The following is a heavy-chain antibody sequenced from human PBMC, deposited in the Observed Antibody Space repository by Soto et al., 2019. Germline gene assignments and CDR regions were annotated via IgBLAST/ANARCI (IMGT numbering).Heavy chain of an antibody. CDR2: MNPNSGNT. J-gene: IGHJ3*02. CDR3: VTGYYDSSGYYWIDALDI. CDR1: GYTFTSYD. V-gene: IGHV1-8*01. D-gene: IGHD3-22*01. Sequence: QVQLVQSGAEVKKPGASVKVSCKASGYTFTSYDINWVRQATGQGLEWMGWMNPNSGNTGYAQKFQGRVTMTRNTSISTAYMELSSLRSEDTAVYYCVTGYYDSSGYYWIDALDIWGQGTMVTVSS.